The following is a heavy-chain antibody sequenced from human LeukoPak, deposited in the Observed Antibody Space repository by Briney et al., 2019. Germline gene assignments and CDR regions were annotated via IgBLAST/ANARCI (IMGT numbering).Heavy chain of an antibody. Sequence: SVRVSCKDSGGTLSSYAISWVRQAPGQGREWVGGIIPIFGTANKAQKLEGGVTHNADRPTSTAYIERSSRRSVGTRVCYCVRGGEWVAATQFDYWGQRTLVTVSS. CDR2: IIPIFGTA. J-gene: IGHJ4*02. CDR3: VRGGEWVAATQFDY. V-gene: IGHV1-69*06. CDR1: GGTLSSYA. D-gene: IGHD2-15*01.